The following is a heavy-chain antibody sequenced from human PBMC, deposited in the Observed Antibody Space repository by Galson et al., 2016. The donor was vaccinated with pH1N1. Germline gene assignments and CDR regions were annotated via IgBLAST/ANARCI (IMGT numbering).Heavy chain of an antibody. CDR1: GGSISSRY. J-gene: IGHJ3*02. V-gene: IGHV4-4*07. Sequence: ETLSLTCTVSGGSISSRYWSWIRQPAGKGLEWIGRVYTSGRTDSNPSLKSRVTMSMDTSNSQFSMILNSVTAADTAVYYCARGWNLDAFDIWGQGTMFTVSS. CDR2: VYTSGRT. CDR3: ARGWNLDAFDI. D-gene: IGHD1-1*01.